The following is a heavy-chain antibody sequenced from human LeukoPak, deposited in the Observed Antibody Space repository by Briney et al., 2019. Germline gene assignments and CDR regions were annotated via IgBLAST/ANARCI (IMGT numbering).Heavy chain of an antibody. CDR2: IRYDGSNK. J-gene: IGHJ3*02. D-gene: IGHD6-19*01. Sequence: PGGSLRHSCAASGFTFSSHGMHWVRPAPGKGLEWVAFIRYDGSNKYYADSVKGRFTISRDNSKNTLYLQMNSLRAEDTAVYYWARDGSCWYPYAFDMWGQGTMVTVSS. V-gene: IGHV3-30*02. CDR3: ARDGSCWYPYAFDM. CDR1: GFTFSSHG.